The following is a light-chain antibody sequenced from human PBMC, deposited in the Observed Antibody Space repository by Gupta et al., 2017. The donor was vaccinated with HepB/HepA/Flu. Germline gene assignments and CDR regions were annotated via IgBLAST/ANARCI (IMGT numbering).Light chain of an antibody. CDR1: QDISNY. V-gene: IGKV1-33*01. Sequence: DIQMTQSPSSLSASVGDRVTITCPASQDISNYLNWYQQKPGKAPKLLIYDASNLERGVPSRFSGSGYGTDFTFTISSLQPEDFAKYYCQHEDNLPITFGQGTHMDIK. J-gene: IGKJ5*01. CDR3: QHEDNLPIT. CDR2: DAS.